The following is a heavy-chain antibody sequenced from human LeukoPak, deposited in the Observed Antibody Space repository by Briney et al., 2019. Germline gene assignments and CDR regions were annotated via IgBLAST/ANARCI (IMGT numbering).Heavy chain of an antibody. D-gene: IGHD3-10*01. CDR1: GGSISSYH. CDR3: ARGLGSGSYPIDY. CDR2: IYYSGST. V-gene: IGHV4-59*01. J-gene: IGHJ4*02. Sequence: SETLSLTCTVSGGSISSYHWSWIRQPPGKGLEWIGYIYYSGSTNYNPSLKSRVTISVDTSKNQFSLKLSSVTAADTAVYYCARGLGSGSYPIDYWGQGTLVTVSS.